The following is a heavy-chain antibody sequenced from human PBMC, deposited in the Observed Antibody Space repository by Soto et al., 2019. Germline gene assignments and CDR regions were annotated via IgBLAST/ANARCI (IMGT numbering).Heavy chain of an antibody. CDR1: GFTFSSYS. CDR2: ISSSSSYI. V-gene: IGHV3-21*01. Sequence: GGSLRLSCAASGFTFSSYSMNWVRQAPGKGLEWVSSISSSSSYIYYADSVKGRFTISRDNAKNSLYLQMNSLRAEDTAVYYCARRSAGWELQYYYYYGMDVWGQGTTVTVSS. D-gene: IGHD1-26*01. J-gene: IGHJ6*02. CDR3: ARRSAGWELQYYYYYGMDV.